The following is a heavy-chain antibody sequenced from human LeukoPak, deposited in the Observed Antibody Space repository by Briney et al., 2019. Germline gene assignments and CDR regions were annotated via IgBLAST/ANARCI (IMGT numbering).Heavy chain of an antibody. V-gene: IGHV4-4*02. J-gene: IGHJ4*02. CDR3: ARVGASAYIYSRFEERQKNFFDY. CDR2: IYHSGRT. D-gene: IGHD1-26*01. Sequence: SETLSLTCAVSGGSISSSNWWSWVRQPPGKGLEWIGEIYHSGRTNYNPSLKSRVTISVDKSKNQFSLKLSSVTAADTAVYYCARVGASAYIYSRFEERQKNFFDYWGQGTLVTVSS. CDR1: GGSISSSNW.